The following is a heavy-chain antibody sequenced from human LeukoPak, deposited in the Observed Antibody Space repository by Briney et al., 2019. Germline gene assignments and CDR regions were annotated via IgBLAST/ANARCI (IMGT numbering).Heavy chain of an antibody. Sequence: SETLSLTCTVSGGSISSYYWSWIRQPPGKGLEWIGYIYYSGSTNYNPSLKSRVTISVDTYKNQFSLKLSSVTAADTAVYYCARDSVLPGIAAAGTDADGMDVWGQGTPVTVPS. CDR3: ARDSVLPGIAAAGTDADGMDV. J-gene: IGHJ6*02. V-gene: IGHV4-59*01. CDR2: IYYSGST. D-gene: IGHD6-13*01. CDR1: GGSISSYY.